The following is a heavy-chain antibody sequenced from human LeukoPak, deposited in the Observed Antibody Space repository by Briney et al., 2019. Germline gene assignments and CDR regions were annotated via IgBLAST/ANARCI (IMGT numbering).Heavy chain of an antibody. Sequence: PSETLSLTCAVSGGSISSSNWWSWVRQPPGKGLEWIGEIYHSGSTNYNPSLKSRVTISVDKSKNQFSLKLSSVTAADTAVYYCARSGYSSGLNYYYMDVWGKGTTVTVSS. J-gene: IGHJ6*03. D-gene: IGHD6-19*01. CDR3: ARSGYSSGLNYYYMDV. CDR1: GGSISSSNW. CDR2: IYHSGST. V-gene: IGHV4-4*02.